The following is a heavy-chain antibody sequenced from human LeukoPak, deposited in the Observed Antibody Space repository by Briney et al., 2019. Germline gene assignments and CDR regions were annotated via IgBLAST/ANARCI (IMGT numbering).Heavy chain of an antibody. Sequence: GGSLRLSCAASGFTLSDYYMSWIRQAPGKGLEWVSYISSSGSTIYYADSVKGRFTISKDNAKNSLYLQMNSLRAEDTAVYYCARDLDHYYDSSGYIDYWGQGTLVTVSS. D-gene: IGHD3-22*01. V-gene: IGHV3-11*01. CDR3: ARDLDHYYDSSGYIDY. CDR1: GFTLSDYY. CDR2: ISSSGSTI. J-gene: IGHJ4*02.